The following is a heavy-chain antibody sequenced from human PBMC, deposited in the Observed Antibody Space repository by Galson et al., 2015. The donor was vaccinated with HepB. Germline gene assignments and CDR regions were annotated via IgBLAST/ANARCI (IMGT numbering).Heavy chain of an antibody. CDR2: ISYDGSTK. CDR3: AKDMRDGYPLEFDY. CDR1: GFIFNKYG. D-gene: IGHD5-24*01. V-gene: IGHV3-30*18. Sequence: LRLSCAASGFIFNKYGMHWVRQAPGRGLEWVAVISYDGSTKYYGGSVEGRFTISRDNSENTLYLQMNTMRAEDTAVYYCAKDMRDGYPLEFDYWGQGTLVIVSS. J-gene: IGHJ4*02.